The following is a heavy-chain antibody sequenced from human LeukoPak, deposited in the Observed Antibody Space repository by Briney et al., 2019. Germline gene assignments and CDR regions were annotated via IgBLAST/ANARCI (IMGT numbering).Heavy chain of an antibody. CDR1: GFTFSSYT. CDR3: AKSAEASSGWYFDY. D-gene: IGHD6-19*01. V-gene: IGHV3-43*01. Sequence: AGGSLRLSCAASGFTFSSYTMHWVRQAPGKGLEWVSLISWDGGSTYYADSVKGRFTISRDNSKNSLYLQMNSLRTEDTALYYCAKSAEASSGWYFDYWGQGTLVTVSS. J-gene: IGHJ4*02. CDR2: ISWDGGST.